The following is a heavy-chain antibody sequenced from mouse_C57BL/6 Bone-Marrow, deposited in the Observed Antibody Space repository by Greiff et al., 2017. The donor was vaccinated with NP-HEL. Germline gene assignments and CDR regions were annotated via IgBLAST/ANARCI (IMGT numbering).Heavy chain of an antibody. J-gene: IGHJ3*01. CDR1: GYTFTSYG. CDR2: IYPRSGNT. Sequence: QVQLQQSGAELARPGASVKLSCKASGYTFTSYGISWVKQRTGQGLEWIGEIYPRSGNTYYNEKFKGKATLTADKSSSTAYMELRSLTSEDSAVYFCALTAYWGQGTLVTASA. V-gene: IGHV1-81*01. CDR3: ALTAY.